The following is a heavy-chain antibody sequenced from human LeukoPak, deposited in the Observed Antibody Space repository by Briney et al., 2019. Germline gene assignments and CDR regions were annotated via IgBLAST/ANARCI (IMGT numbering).Heavy chain of an antibody. CDR2: INTYNGKT. D-gene: IGHD2-2*01. CDR3: ARLADCSSSSCRSFDY. V-gene: IGHV1-18*01. J-gene: IGHJ4*02. CDR1: GYTFTSQG. Sequence: ASVKVSCKASGYTFTSQGISWVRQAPGQGLEWMGWINTYNGKTNYAQKLQGRVTMTTDTVTSTAYMELRSLRSDDTAVYYCARLADCSSSSCRSFDYWGQGTLVTVSS.